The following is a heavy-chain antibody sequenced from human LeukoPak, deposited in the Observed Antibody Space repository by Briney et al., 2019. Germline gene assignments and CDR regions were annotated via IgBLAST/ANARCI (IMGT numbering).Heavy chain of an antibody. V-gene: IGHV3-30*02. CDR2: IRYDGSNK. D-gene: IGHD6-6*01. J-gene: IGHJ5*02. Sequence: GGSLRLSCAASGFTFSSYGMHWVRQAPGKGLEWMAFIRYDGSNKYYADSVKGRFTISRDNSKNTLYLQMNSLRAEDTAVYYCAKCRPARRVRNWFDPWGQGTLVTVSS. CDR3: AKCRPARRVRNWFDP. CDR1: GFTFSSYG.